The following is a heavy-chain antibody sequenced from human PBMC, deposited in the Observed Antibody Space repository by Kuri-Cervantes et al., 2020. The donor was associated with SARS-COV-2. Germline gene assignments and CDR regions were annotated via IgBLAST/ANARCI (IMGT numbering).Heavy chain of an antibody. J-gene: IGHJ4*02. D-gene: IGHD3-10*01. V-gene: IGHV3-7*04. CDR1: GFTFSSYW. Sequence: GGSLRLSCAASGFTFSSYWMSWVRQAPGKGLEWVANIKQDGSERFYVDSVKGRSTISRDNAKNSLYLQMNSLRAEDTAVYYCARGSSPLGVTYDYWGQGTLVTVSS. CDR3: ARGSSPLGVTYDY. CDR2: IKQDGSER.